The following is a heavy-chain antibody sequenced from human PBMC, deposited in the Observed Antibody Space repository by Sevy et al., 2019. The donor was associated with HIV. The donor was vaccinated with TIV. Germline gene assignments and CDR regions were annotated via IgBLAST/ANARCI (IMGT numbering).Heavy chain of an antibody. CDR3: ARISIYYDILTGYYFNYYYGMDV. D-gene: IGHD3-9*01. CDR1: GYTFTSYG. Sequence: ASVKVSCKASGYTFTSYGISWVRQAPGQGLEWMGWISAYNVNTNYAQKLQGRVTMTTDTSTSTAYMELRSLRSDDTAVYYFARISIYYDILTGYYFNYYYGMDVWGQGTTVTVSS. V-gene: IGHV1-18*04. J-gene: IGHJ6*02. CDR2: ISAYNVNT.